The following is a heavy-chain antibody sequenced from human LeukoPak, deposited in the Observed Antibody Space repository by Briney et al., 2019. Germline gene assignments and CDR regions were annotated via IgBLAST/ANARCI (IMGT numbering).Heavy chain of an antibody. D-gene: IGHD3-3*01. Sequence: PSETLSLTCAVYGGSFSGYYWSWIRQPPGKGLERIGEINHSGSTNYNPSLKSRVTMSVDTSKNQFSLKLSSVTAADTAVYYCARAGFNSYDFWSGRDAFDIWGQGTMVTVSS. J-gene: IGHJ3*02. V-gene: IGHV4-34*01. CDR1: GGSFSGYY. CDR3: ARAGFNSYDFWSGRDAFDI. CDR2: INHSGST.